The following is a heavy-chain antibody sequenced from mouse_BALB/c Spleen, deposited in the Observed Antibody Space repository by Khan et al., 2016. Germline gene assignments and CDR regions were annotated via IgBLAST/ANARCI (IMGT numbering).Heavy chain of an antibody. CDR2: IWGDGST. CDR1: GFSLTGYG. J-gene: IGHJ2*01. Sequence: QVQLKESGPGLVAPSQSLSITCTVPGFSLTGYGVNWVRQPPGKGLEWLGMIWGDGSTDYNSALKSRLSISKDNSKSQVFLKMNSLQTDDTARYYCAREGDYFDYWGQGTTLTVSS. CDR3: AREGDYFDY. V-gene: IGHV2-6-7*01.